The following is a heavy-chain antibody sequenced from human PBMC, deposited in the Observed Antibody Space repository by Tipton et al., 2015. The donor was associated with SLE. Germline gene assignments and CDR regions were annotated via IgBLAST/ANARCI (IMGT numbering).Heavy chain of an antibody. V-gene: IGHV3-66*01. Sequence: SLRLSCAASGFTVSSNYMSWVCQAPGKGLEWVSVIYSGGSTYYADSVKGRFTISRDNSKNTLYLQMNSLRAEDTAVYYCARDRPRVAGDAFDIWGQGTMVTVSS. D-gene: IGHD2-15*01. J-gene: IGHJ3*02. CDR1: GFTVSSNY. CDR3: ARDRPRVAGDAFDI. CDR2: IYSGGST.